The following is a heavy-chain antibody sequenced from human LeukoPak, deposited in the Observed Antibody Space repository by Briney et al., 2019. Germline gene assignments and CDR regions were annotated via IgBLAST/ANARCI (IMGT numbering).Heavy chain of an antibody. Sequence: SETLSLTCTVSGGSISGYYWSWIRQPPGKGLEWIRYIYYSGTTNYNPSLRSRVTISVDTSKNQFSLRLSSVTATDTAVYYCARLHSSRAEEFDPWGQGTLVTVSS. CDR1: GGSISGYY. CDR3: ARLHSSRAEEFDP. CDR2: IYYSGTT. V-gene: IGHV4-59*01. J-gene: IGHJ5*02.